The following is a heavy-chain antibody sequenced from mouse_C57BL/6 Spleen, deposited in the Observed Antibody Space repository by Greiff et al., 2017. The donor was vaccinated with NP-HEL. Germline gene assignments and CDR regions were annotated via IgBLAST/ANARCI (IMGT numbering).Heavy chain of an antibody. CDR2: IWGVGST. J-gene: IGHJ4*01. D-gene: IGHD2-5*01. Sequence: QVQLKESGPGLVAPSQSLSITCTVSGFSLTSYGVDWVRQSPGKGLEWLGVIWGVGSTNYNSALKSRLSISKDNSKSQVFLKMNSLQTDDTAMYYCARDSNYGDYAMDYWGQGTSVTVSS. CDR1: GFSLTSYG. CDR3: ARDSNYGDYAMDY. V-gene: IGHV2-6*01.